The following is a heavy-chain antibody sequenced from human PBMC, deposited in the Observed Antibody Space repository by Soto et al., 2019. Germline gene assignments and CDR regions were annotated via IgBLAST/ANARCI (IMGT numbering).Heavy chain of an antibody. D-gene: IGHD3-3*01. CDR1: GYTFTSCG. Sequence: ASVKVSCKAAGYTFTSCGISWVRQAPGQGLEWMGWIRAYNGNTNYAQKLQGRVTMTTDTSTSTAYMELRSPRSDATAVYYCPTRAGFSYSDFRSRYTETHAFDIWGQGTMVTVSS. J-gene: IGHJ3*02. CDR2: IRAYNGNT. V-gene: IGHV1-18*01. CDR3: PTRAGFSYSDFRSRYTETHAFDI.